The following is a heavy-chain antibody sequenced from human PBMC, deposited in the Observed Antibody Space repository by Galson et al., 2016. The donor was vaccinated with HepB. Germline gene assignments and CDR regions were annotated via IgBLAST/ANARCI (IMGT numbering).Heavy chain of an antibody. D-gene: IGHD6-6*01. Sequence: SLRLSCAASGFSFSRYVMSWVRQAPGKGLEWVSGISDSGGTTYYADSVKGRFTISRDNAKKSLYLQMTSLRAEDAAIYYCARKKYISSSSGVDYWGQGTLVTVSS. V-gene: IGHV3-23*01. CDR2: ISDSGGTT. CDR1: GFSFSRYV. CDR3: ARKKYISSSSGVDY. J-gene: IGHJ4*02.